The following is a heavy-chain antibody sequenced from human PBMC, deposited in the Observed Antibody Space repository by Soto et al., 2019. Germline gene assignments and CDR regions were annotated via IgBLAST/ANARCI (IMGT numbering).Heavy chain of an antibody. V-gene: IGHV4-31*03. CDR3: ARVILSSSYEMNWFGP. CDR1: GGSISSGGYY. CDR2: IYYSGST. D-gene: IGHD6-6*01. J-gene: IGHJ5*02. Sequence: SETLSLTCTVSGGSISSGGYYWSWIRQHPGKGLEWIGYIYYSGSTYYNPSLKSRVTISVDTSKNQFSLKLGSLTSEDTAVYYCARVILSSSYEMNWFGPWGQGTQVTVSS.